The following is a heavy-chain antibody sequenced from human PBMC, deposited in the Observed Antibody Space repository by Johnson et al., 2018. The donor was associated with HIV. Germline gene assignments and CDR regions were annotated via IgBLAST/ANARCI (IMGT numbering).Heavy chain of an antibody. CDR2: ISYDGSNK. J-gene: IGHJ3*02. CDR3: ARDNGNEDI. V-gene: IGHV3-30*03. CDR1: GFTFSSYG. D-gene: IGHD1-20*01. Sequence: QVQLVESGGGVVQPGRSLRLSCAASGFTFSSYGMHWVRQAPGKGLEWVAVISYDGSNKYYADSVKGRFTISRDNSKNTLYLQMNSLRAEDMAVFYCARDNGNEDIWGQGTMVTVSS.